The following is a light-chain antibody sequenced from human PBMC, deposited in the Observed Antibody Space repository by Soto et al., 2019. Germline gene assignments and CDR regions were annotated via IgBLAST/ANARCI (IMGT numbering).Light chain of an antibody. CDR1: QSISYY. V-gene: IGKV1-39*01. CDR3: QQSYTTPWT. CDR2: TTS. Sequence: DIKMTQSPSSLSASVGDRVTITCRASQSISYYLNWYQQKPGRAPRLLIYTTSILQSGVPSKFSGSASGTDFTLTISSLQPEDFATYYCQQSYTTPWTFGQGTKVDIK. J-gene: IGKJ1*01.